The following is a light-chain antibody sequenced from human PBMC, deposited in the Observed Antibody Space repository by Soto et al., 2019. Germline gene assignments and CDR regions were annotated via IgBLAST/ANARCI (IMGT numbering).Light chain of an antibody. Sequence: DVVMTQSPLSLPVTLGHSASISCRSNQSLIYTDEDTYLNWFLQRPGQSPRGLISRVSNRDSGVPDRFSGSGSGTDFRLKISSVEVEDLGVYYCMQSTHWPPTFGGGTKVEIK. CDR3: MQSTHWPPT. CDR2: RVS. V-gene: IGKV2-30*01. J-gene: IGKJ4*01. CDR1: QSLIYTDEDTY.